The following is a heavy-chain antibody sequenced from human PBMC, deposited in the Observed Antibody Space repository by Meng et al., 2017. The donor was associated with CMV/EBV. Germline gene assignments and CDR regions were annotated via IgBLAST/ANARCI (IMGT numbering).Heavy chain of an antibody. Sequence: GESLKISCAASGFTFSSYAMHWVRQAPGKGLEWVAVISYDGSNKYYADSVKGRFTISRDNSKNTLYLQMNSLRAEDTAVYYCASTNLAEAGMDDDYWGQGTLVTVSS. D-gene: IGHD6-13*01. CDR1: GFTFSSYA. CDR2: ISYDGSNK. J-gene: IGHJ4*02. V-gene: IGHV3-30-3*01. CDR3: ASTNLAEAGMDDDY.